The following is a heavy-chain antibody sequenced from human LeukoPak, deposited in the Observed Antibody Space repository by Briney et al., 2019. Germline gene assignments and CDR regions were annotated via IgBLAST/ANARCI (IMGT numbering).Heavy chain of an antibody. D-gene: IGHD2-2*01. CDR3: ASSDCSSSGCQIFGSEAFDL. CDR1: SGSLIRYY. J-gene: IGHJ1*01. Sequence: SETLSLTCTVSSGSLIRYYWSWLRQSPGKGLEWIGYIYSRGGTNYNASLRGRVPLSVDTSKNQLSLKLNSVTAADTAVYYCASSDCSSSGCQIFGSEAFDLWGPGTLVTVSS. V-gene: IGHV4-59*01. CDR2: IYSRGGT.